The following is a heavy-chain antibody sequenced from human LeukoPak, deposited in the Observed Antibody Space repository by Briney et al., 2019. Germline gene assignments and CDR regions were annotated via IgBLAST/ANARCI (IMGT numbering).Heavy chain of an antibody. D-gene: IGHD3-10*01. V-gene: IGHV1-46*01. CDR3: ARDVSGSYFDAFDI. CDR2: INPSGGST. CDR1: GYTFTSYY. Sequence: ASVKVSCKASGYTFTSYYMHWVRQAPGQGLEWMGIINPSGGSTSYAQKFQGRVTMTRDMSTSTAYMELRSLRSDDTAVYYCARDVSGSYFDAFDIWGQGTMVTVSS. J-gene: IGHJ3*02.